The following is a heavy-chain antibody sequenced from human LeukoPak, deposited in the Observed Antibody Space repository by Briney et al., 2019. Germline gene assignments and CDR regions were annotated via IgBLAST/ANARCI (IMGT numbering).Heavy chain of an antibody. V-gene: IGHV4-34*01. J-gene: IGHJ5*02. CDR2: INNRGSS. D-gene: IGHD2-15*01. CDR3: ARGSSFDGYCSAGACDAGYYDA. Sequence: SSETLSLTCAVYGESFSAYFWNWIRQAPGKPLEYIGEINNRGSSHYNPSLKTRVTLSVDTSKNKFSLRLTSVTAADTAVYFCARGSSFDGYCSAGACDAGYYDAWGQGTPVTVSS. CDR1: GESFSAYF.